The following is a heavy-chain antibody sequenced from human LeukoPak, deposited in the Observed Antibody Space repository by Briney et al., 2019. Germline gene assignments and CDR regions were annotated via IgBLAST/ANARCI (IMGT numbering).Heavy chain of an antibody. D-gene: IGHD6-19*01. CDR1: GDTFTSYG. V-gene: IGHV1-18*01. CDR2: ISAYNGNT. J-gene: IGHJ4*02. CDR3: ARVGSSGWYVSY. Sequence: ASVKVSCKHSGDTFTSYGISWVRQAPGQGLEWMGWISAYNGNTNYAQKLQGRVTMTTDTSTSTDYMELRSLRSDYTAVYYCARVGSSGWYVSYWGQGTLVTVSS.